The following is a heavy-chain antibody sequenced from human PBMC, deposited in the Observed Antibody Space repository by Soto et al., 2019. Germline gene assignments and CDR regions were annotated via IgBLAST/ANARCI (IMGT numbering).Heavy chain of an antibody. Sequence: ASVKVSCKASGYTITAHLLHWVRQAPGQGLEWMGWINAKSGGTDYAQKFQDRVTMSRDTSINTAYMQLSRLTSDDTAVYYCARGSMTTVKSGTTAAYYGMDVWGQGTTVTVSS. V-gene: IGHV1-2*02. J-gene: IGHJ6*02. CDR3: ARGSMTTVKSGTTAAYYGMDV. CDR1: GYTITAHL. D-gene: IGHD4-4*01. CDR2: INAKSGGT.